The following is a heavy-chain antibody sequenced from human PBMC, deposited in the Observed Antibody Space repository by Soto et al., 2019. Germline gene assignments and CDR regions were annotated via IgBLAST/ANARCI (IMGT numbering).Heavy chain of an antibody. J-gene: IGHJ1*01. CDR2: TYYRSKWYN. CDR1: GDSVSSNSAA. V-gene: IGHV6-1*01. D-gene: IGHD1-26*01. CDR3: ARDRTPYSGSYPEYFQH. Sequence: SQTLSLTCVISGDSVSSNSAAWNWIRQSPSRGLEWLGRTYYRSKWYNDYAVSVKSRMTINPDTSKNQFSLQLNSVTPEDTAVYYCARDRTPYSGSYPEYFQHWGQGTLVTVSS.